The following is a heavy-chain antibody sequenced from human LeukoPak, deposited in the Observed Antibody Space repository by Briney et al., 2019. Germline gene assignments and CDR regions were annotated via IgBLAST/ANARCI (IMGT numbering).Heavy chain of an antibody. D-gene: IGHD3-22*01. CDR1: GDSINNYF. Sequence: SETLSLTCTVSGDSINNYFWTWIRQPPGKGLDWIGYIFYNGSTKYSPYLKSRVTMLVHTSKNEFSLRLSSVTAADTAVYYCARVPAYYYATTSSYYPSDHFDFWGLGTLVTVSS. CDR2: IFYNGST. V-gene: IGHV4-59*01. CDR3: ARVPAYYYATTSSYYPSDHFDF. J-gene: IGHJ4*02.